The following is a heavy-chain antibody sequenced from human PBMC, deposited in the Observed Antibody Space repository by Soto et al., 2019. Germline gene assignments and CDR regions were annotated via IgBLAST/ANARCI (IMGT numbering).Heavy chain of an antibody. V-gene: IGHV4-31*03. J-gene: IGHJ5*02. CDR3: ATQYTYAPFDP. Sequence: QVQLQESGPGLVKPSQTLSLTCTVSGGSISSGDCYWSWIRQHPGKGLEWIGYIYYSGTTYYNPSLKSRVTISLDTSKNQVSLKLSSVTAADTAVYYCATQYTYAPFDPWGQGTLVTVSS. CDR1: GGSISSGDCY. CDR2: IYYSGTT. D-gene: IGHD5-18*01.